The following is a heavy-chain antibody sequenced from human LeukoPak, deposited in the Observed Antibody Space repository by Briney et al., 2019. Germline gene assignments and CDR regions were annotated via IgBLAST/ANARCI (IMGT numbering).Heavy chain of an antibody. Sequence: SVKVSCKASGFTLTDYAIHWVRQAPGQGLEWMGGIIPIFGTANYAQKFQGRVTITADKSTSTAYMELSSLRSEDTAVYYCARGDRPNDAFDIWGQGTMVTVSS. J-gene: IGHJ3*02. CDR2: IIPIFGTA. D-gene: IGHD1-14*01. V-gene: IGHV1-69*06. CDR1: GFTLTDYA. CDR3: ARGDRPNDAFDI.